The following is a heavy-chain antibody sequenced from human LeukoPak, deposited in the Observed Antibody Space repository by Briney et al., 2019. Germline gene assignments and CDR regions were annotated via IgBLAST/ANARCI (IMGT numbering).Heavy chain of an antibody. V-gene: IGHV1-69*01. CDR2: ITPILGTA. CDR1: GGTFSSYP. Sequence: SVKVSCKASGGTFSSYPFSWVRQAPGQGLEWMGEITPILGTANYAQQFQGRLTITADESTSTAYMELSSLRSEDTAVYYCARDTRYCSSTSCYTGRDAFDIWGQGTMVTVSS. D-gene: IGHD2-2*02. CDR3: ARDTRYCSSTSCYTGRDAFDI. J-gene: IGHJ3*02.